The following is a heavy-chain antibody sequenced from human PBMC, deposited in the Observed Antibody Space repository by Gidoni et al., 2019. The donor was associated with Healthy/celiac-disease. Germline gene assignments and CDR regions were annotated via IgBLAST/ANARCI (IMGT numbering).Heavy chain of an antibody. D-gene: IGHD2-2*01. V-gene: IGHV1-46*01. CDR1: GYPFTSYY. CDR3: ARVDSTHRGVDY. CDR2: INPSGGST. Sequence: QVQLVQSGAEVKKPGASVKVSCKASGYPFTSYYMHWVRQAPGQGLAWMGIINPSGGSTSYAQKFQGRVTMTRDTSTSTVYRELSSLRSEDTAVYYCARVDSTHRGVDYWGQGTLVTVSS. J-gene: IGHJ4*02.